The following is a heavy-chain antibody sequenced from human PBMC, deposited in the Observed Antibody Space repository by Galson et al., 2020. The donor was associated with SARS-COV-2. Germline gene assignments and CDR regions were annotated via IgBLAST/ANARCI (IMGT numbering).Heavy chain of an antibody. CDR3: ARDLDDILTGYYFDY. CDR2: ISSSGSTI. J-gene: IGHJ4*02. D-gene: IGHD3-9*01. V-gene: IGHV3-11*01. Sequence: GGSLRLSCAASGFTFSDYYMSWIRQAPGKGLEWVSYISSSGSTIYYADSVKGRFTISRDNAKNSLYLQMNSLRAEDTAVYYCARDLDDILTGYYFDYWGQGTLVTVSS. CDR1: GFTFSDYY.